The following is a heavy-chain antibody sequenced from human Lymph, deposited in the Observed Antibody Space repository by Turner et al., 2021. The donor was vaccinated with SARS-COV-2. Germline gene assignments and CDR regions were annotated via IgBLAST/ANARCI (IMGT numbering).Heavy chain of an antibody. J-gene: IGHJ4*02. CDR1: GGSISSYY. CDR2: ISNSGST. D-gene: IGHD5-18*01. Sequence: QVQLQESGPGLVKPSETLSLTCTGSGGSISSYYWSWIRQPPGKGLEWIGYISNSGSTNYNPSLTSRVTISLDTSKNQFSLKLGSVTAADTAVYYCARHGNELGIQLWGQGTLVTVSS. V-gene: IGHV4-59*08. CDR3: ARHGNELGIQL.